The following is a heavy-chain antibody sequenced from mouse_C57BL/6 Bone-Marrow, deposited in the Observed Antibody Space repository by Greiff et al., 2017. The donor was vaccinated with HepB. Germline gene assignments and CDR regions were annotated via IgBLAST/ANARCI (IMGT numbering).Heavy chain of an antibody. Sequence: QVQLQQSGAELVRPGTSVKVSCKASGYAFTNYLIEWVKQRPGQGLEWIGVINPGSGGTNYNEKFKGKATLTADKSSSTAYMQLSSLTSEDSAVYFCANGNSMDYWGQGTSVTVSS. V-gene: IGHV1-54*01. D-gene: IGHD2-1*01. CDR1: GYAFTNYL. CDR2: INPGSGGT. CDR3: ANGNSMDY. J-gene: IGHJ4*01.